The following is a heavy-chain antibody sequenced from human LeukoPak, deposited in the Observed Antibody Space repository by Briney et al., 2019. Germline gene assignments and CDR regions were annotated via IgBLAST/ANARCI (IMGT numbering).Heavy chain of an antibody. Sequence: PGGSLRLSCAASGFTFSGYGMHWVRQAPGKGLEWVAVISYDGTNKYYADSVKGRFTISRDNSKDTLSLQMNSLRAVDTAVYYCAKGTRYCSSTSCLTPYFDYWGQGALVTVSS. CDR1: GFTFSGYG. CDR2: ISYDGTNK. J-gene: IGHJ4*02. D-gene: IGHD2-2*01. V-gene: IGHV3-30*18. CDR3: AKGTRYCSSTSCLTPYFDY.